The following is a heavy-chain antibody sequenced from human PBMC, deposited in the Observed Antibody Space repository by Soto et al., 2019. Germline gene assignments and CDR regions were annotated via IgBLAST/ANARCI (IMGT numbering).Heavy chain of an antibody. CDR3: ATSQKGYNWNYFDH. CDR1: GGSISSGGYY. Sequence: ASETLSLTCTVSGGSISSGGYYWSWIRQHPGKGLEWIGYIYYSGSTYYNPSLKSRVTISVDTSKNQFSLKVSGVSAADTAVYYCATSQKGYNWNYFDHWGQGALVTVSS. J-gene: IGHJ4*02. D-gene: IGHD1-20*01. CDR2: IYYSGST. V-gene: IGHV4-31*03.